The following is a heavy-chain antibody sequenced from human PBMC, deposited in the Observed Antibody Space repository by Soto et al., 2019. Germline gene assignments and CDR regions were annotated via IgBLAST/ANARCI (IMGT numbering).Heavy chain of an antibody. D-gene: IGHD2-2*01. V-gene: IGHV3-23*01. Sequence: PGGSLRLSCAASGFTFATYAMSWVRRAPGKGLEWVSSISDSGVGTYYADSVKGRFTISRDNSKNTLYLQMNSLRAEDTAVYYCAKGVGAAFDIWGQGTMVTVSS. CDR1: GFTFATYA. CDR2: ISDSGVGT. CDR3: AKGVGAAFDI. J-gene: IGHJ3*02.